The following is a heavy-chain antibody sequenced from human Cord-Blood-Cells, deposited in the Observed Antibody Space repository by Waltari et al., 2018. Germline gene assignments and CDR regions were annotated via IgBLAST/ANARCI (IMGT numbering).Heavy chain of an antibody. D-gene: IGHD3-10*01. CDR2: INHSGST. V-gene: IGHV4-34*01. CDR3: ARGRGCDI. Sequence: QVQLQQWGAGLLKPSETLSLTCAVYGGSFSGYYWSWIRQPPGKGLEWIGEINHSGSTNDNPSLKSRVTISVDTSKNQFSLKLSSVTAADTAVYYCARGRGCDIWGQGTMVTVSS. CDR1: GGSFSGYY. J-gene: IGHJ3*02.